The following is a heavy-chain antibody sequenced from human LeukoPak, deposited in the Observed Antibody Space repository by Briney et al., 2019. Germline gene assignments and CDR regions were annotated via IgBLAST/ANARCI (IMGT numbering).Heavy chain of an antibody. CDR2: ISGSGGST. Sequence: GGSLRLSCAASGFTFITYATSWVRQAPGKGLEWVSSISGSGGSTYYADSVQGRFTISRDNSKNTLYLQMNSLRAEDTAVYYCARVPNWSGSYHFDYWGQGTLVTVSS. CDR1: GFTFITYA. CDR3: ARVPNWSGSYHFDY. J-gene: IGHJ4*02. D-gene: IGHD1-26*01. V-gene: IGHV3-23*01.